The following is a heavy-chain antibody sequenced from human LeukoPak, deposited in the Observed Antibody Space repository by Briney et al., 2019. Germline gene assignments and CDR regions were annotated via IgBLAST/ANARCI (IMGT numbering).Heavy chain of an antibody. V-gene: IGHV3-30*18. Sequence: SGGSLRLSCAASGFTFSSYGMHWVRQAPGKGLEWVAVISYDGSNKYFADSAKGRFTISRDNSKNTLYLQMNSLRAEDTAVYYCAKDSGIAVAGTLRAFDIWGQGTMVTVSS. D-gene: IGHD6-19*01. CDR3: AKDSGIAVAGTLRAFDI. J-gene: IGHJ3*02. CDR2: ISYDGSNK. CDR1: GFTFSSYG.